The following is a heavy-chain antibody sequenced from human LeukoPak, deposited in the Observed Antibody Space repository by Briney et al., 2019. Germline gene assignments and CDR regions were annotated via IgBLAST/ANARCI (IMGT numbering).Heavy chain of an antibody. CDR2: INHSGST. Sequence: PSETLSLTCAVYGGSFSGYYWSWIRQPPGKGLEWIGEINHSGSTNYNPSLKSRVTISVDTSKNQFSLKLSSVTAADTAVYYCARGVWDYVWGSYRRNFDYWGQGTLVTVSS. J-gene: IGHJ4*02. D-gene: IGHD3-16*02. CDR1: GGSFSGYY. CDR3: ARGVWDYVWGSYRRNFDY. V-gene: IGHV4-34*01.